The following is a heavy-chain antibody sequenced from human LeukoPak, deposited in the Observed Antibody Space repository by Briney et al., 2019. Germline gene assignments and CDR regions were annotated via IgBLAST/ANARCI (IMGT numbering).Heavy chain of an antibody. Sequence: SVKVSCKASGGTFSSYAISWVRQAPGQGLEWMGGIIPIFGTANYAQRFQGRVTITADESTSTAYMELSSLRSEDTAVYYCARGDTAMARFDYWGQGTLVTVSS. CDR1: GGTFSSYA. CDR2: IIPIFGTA. V-gene: IGHV1-69*13. D-gene: IGHD5-18*01. CDR3: ARGDTAMARFDY. J-gene: IGHJ4*02.